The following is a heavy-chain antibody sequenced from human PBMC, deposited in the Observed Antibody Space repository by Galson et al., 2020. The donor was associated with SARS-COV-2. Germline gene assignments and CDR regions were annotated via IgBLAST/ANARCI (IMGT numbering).Heavy chain of an antibody. CDR1: GFTFSSYA. J-gene: IGHJ6*03. CDR2: IYSGGST. D-gene: IGHD3-10*01. CDR3: AKGTTWFGELLSYYYYYYMDV. Sequence: GGSLRLSCAASGFTFSSYAMSWVRQAPGKGLEWVSVIYSGGSTYYADSVKVRFTISRDNSKNTLYLQMNSLRAEDTAVYYCAKGTTWFGELLSYYYYYYMDVWGKGTTVTISS. V-gene: IGHV3-23*03.